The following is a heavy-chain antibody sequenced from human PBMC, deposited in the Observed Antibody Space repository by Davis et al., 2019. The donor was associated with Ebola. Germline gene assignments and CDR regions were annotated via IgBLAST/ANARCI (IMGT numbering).Heavy chain of an antibody. CDR3: ARDGVEDDRDGYNAPFDY. J-gene: IGHJ4*02. V-gene: IGHV3-21*01. D-gene: IGHD5-24*01. CDR1: GFTFSSYS. Sequence: GGSLRLSCAASGFTFSSYSMNWVRQAPGKGLEWVSSISSSSSYIYYADSVKGRFTISRDNAKNSLYLQMNSLRAEDTAVYYCARDGVEDDRDGYNAPFDYWGQGTLVTVSS. CDR2: ISSSSSYI.